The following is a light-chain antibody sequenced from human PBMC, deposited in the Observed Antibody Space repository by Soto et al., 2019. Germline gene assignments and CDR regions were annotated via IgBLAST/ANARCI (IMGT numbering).Light chain of an antibody. CDR3: QQRSDWRFI. CDR2: DAS. J-gene: IGKJ3*01. CDR1: QSVRNF. Sequence: EIVLTQSPATLSLSPGERATLSCRASQSVRNFLAWYQQKPGQGPRLLIYDASHRATGIPARFSGSGSGTDFTLTISSLEPEDFAVYYCQQRSDWRFIFGPGTKVDIK. V-gene: IGKV3-11*01.